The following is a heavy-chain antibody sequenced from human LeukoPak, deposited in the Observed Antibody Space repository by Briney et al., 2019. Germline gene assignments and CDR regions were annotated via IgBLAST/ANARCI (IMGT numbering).Heavy chain of an antibody. V-gene: IGHV4-28*01. CDR2: IYYSGRT. Sequence: SETLSLTCAVSGYSISSSNWWGWVRQPPGKGLEWIGYIYYSGRTYYNPSLNSRVTMSVDTTTNHLSLKLSSVTAVDAAVYYCAKTQGDAFDIWGQGTMVTVSS. CDR3: AKTQGDAFDI. J-gene: IGHJ3*02. CDR1: GYSISSSNW.